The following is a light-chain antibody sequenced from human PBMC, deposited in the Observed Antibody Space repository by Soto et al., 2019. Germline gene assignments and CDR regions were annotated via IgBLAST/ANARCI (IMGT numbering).Light chain of an antibody. J-gene: IGKJ5*01. Sequence: VLTQSPATLSLSPGERATLSCRASQSIHTSLAWYQQKSGKPPRLVIYDSTLRANGVPDRFGGSRSGTEFTLTINSLEPEDFAVYYCQQRNVWPPITFDQGTRLEIK. CDR3: QQRNVWPPIT. CDR1: QSIHTS. V-gene: IGKV3-11*01. CDR2: DST.